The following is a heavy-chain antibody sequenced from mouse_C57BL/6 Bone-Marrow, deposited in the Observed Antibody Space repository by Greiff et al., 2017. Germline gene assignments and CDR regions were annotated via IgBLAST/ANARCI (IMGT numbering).Heavy chain of an antibody. J-gene: IGHJ4*01. CDR2: IYPRSGNT. CDR1: GYTFTSYG. V-gene: IGHV1-81*01. Sequence: QVQLKESGAELARPGASVKLSCKASGYTFTSYGISWVKQRTGQGLEWIGEIYPRSGNTYYNEKFKGKATLTADKSSSTAYMELRSLTSEDSAVYFCARPLYGSSYNYAMGYWGQGTSVTVSS. D-gene: IGHD1-1*01. CDR3: ARPLYGSSYNYAMGY.